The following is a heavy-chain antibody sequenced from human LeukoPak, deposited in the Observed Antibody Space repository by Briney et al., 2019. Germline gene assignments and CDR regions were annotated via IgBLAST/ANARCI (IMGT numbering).Heavy chain of an antibody. V-gene: IGHV4-59*08. J-gene: IGHJ3*02. CDR3: ARHVLWNYYDSSGPYAFDI. Sequence: SETLSLTCTVSGGSLSSYYWSWIRQPPGKGLEWIGYIYYSGSTNYNPSPKSRVTISVDTSKNQFSLKLSSVTAADTAVYYCARHVLWNYYDSSGPYAFDIWGQGTMVTVSS. CDR2: IYYSGST. CDR1: GGSLSSYY. D-gene: IGHD3-22*01.